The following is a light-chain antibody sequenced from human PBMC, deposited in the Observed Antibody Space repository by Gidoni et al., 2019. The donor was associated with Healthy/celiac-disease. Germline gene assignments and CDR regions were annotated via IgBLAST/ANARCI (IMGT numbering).Light chain of an antibody. CDR1: SSNIGNNY. V-gene: IGLV1-51*01. J-gene: IGLJ3*02. CDR2: DNH. CDR3: GTWDNNLSAV. Sequence: QSVLTQPPSLSAAPGQKVTISCSGNSSNIGNNYVSWYQQLPGTAPKLLIYDNHKRPSGIPGRFSGSKSGTSGNLGITGLQTGDEAHYYCGTWDNNLSAVFGGGTKLTVL.